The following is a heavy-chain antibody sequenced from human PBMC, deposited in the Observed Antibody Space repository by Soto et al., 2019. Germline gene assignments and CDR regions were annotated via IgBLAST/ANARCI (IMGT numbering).Heavy chain of an antibody. CDR1: GYTFTSYD. CDR3: ARGSGDFWSGYHYYYYYGMDV. V-gene: IGHV1-8*01. CDR2: MNPNSGNT. D-gene: IGHD3-3*01. Sequence: ASVKVSCKASGYTFTSYDINWVRQATGQGLEWMGWMNPNSGNTGYAQKFQGRVTMTRNTSISTAYMELSSLRSEDTAVYYCARGSGDFWSGYHYYYYYGMDVWGQGTTVTVSS. J-gene: IGHJ6*02.